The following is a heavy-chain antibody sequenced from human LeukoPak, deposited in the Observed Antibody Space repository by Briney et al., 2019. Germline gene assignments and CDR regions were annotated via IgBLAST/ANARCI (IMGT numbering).Heavy chain of an antibody. D-gene: IGHD4-23*01. CDR1: GYTFTNYD. J-gene: IGHJ3*02. V-gene: IGHV1-8*01. CDR2: MNPNSGNT. Sequence: ASVKVSCKASGYTFTNYDINWVRQATGRGLEWMGWMNPNSGNTGYAQKFQGRVTMTRNTSITTAYMELSSLRSDDTAVYYCARVRGGAPSLVAAFHIWGQGTMVTVSS. CDR3: ARVRGGAPSLVAAFHI.